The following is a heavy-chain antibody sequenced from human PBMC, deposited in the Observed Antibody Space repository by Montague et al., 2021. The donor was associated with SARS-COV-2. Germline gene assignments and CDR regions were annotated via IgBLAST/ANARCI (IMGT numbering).Heavy chain of an antibody. CDR3: ARHDHTDGGNPNWFDP. V-gene: IGHV4-39*01. CDR1: GDSIHSDTAF. D-gene: IGHD4-23*01. Sequence: SETLSLTCTVSGDSIHSDTAFCGWVRQSPGNGLELIGSMVYSGRNFYNGALRSRLTISVDTSKNQFSLELSDVTAADTGLYYCARHDHTDGGNPNWFDPWGQGTLVTVSS. CDR2: MVYSGRN. J-gene: IGHJ5*02.